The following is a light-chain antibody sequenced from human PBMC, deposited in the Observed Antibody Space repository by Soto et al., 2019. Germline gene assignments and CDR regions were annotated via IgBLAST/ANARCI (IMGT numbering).Light chain of an antibody. CDR3: QQRSNWPVT. CDR1: QSVSRY. Sequence: EIVVTQSPGTLSLSPEERATLSCRASQSVSRYLAWYQQKPGQAPRLLIYDASTRATGISARFSGSGSGTDFTLTISSLEPEDFAMYYCQQRSNWPVTFGQGTKVEVK. CDR2: DAS. J-gene: IGKJ1*01. V-gene: IGKV3-11*01.